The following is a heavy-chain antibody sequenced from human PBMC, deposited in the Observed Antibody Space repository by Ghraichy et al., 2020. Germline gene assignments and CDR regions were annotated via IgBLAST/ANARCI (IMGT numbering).Heavy chain of an antibody. V-gene: IGHV3-20*01. CDR2: IDWNGGTT. J-gene: IGHJ6*02. Sequence: GALRLSCAASGFTFDHYNLHWVRQAPGKGLEWVAGIDWNGGTTSYADSVKGRFTISRDNAKNSLFLQMNSLRAEDTALYHCSRDGPYYYFGMDVWGQGTTVTVSS. CDR3: SRDGPYYYFGMDV. CDR1: GFTFDHYN.